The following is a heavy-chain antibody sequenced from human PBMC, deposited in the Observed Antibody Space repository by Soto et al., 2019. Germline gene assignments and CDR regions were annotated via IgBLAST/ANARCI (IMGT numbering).Heavy chain of an antibody. V-gene: IGHV1-69*01. CDR1: GDTLSNYA. D-gene: IGHD5-18*01. J-gene: IGHJ4*02. Sequence: QLVQSGAEVKKPGSSVKVSCKASGDTLSNYAISWVRQVPGQGLEWMGGTTPIIRTTDYAQKFQGRVTITADESTTTYYMELSGLRFDDTAVYYCAAGDSSDTGDHWGQGTLVTVS. CDR2: TTPIIRTT. CDR3: AAGDSSDTGDH.